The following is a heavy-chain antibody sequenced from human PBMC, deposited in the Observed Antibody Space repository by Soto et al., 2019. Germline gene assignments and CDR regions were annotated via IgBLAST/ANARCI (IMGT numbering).Heavy chain of an antibody. D-gene: IGHD6-6*01. V-gene: IGHV1-69*13. CDR3: ARVYSIAARIDAFDI. CDR2: IIPIFGTA. Sequence: SVKVSCKASGGTFSSYAISWVRQAPGQGLEWMGGIIPIFGTANYAQKFQGRVTITVDESTSTAYMELSSLRSEDTAVYYCARVYSIAARIDAFDIWGQGTMVTVSS. J-gene: IGHJ3*02. CDR1: GGTFSSYA.